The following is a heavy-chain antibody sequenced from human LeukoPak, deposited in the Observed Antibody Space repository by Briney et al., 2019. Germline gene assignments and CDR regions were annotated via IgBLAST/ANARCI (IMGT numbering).Heavy chain of an antibody. CDR1: GYTFTGYY. D-gene: IGHD6-13*01. V-gene: IGHV1-2*02. Sequence: ASVKVSCKASGYTFTGYYMHWVRQAPGQGLEWMGWINPNSGGTNYAQKFQGRVTMTRDTSISTAYMELSRLRSDDAAVYYCARGVYIAAAQYGYWGQGTLVTVSS. CDR3: ARGVYIAAAQYGY. CDR2: INPNSGGT. J-gene: IGHJ4*02.